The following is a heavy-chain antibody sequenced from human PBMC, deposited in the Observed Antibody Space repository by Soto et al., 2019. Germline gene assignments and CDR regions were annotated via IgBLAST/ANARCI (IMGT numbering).Heavy chain of an antibody. CDR3: ARSVEQWLAYFDY. V-gene: IGHV3-33*01. J-gene: IGHJ4*02. Sequence: QVQLVESGGGVVQPGRSLRLSCAASGFTFSSYGMHWVRQAPGKGLEWVAVIWYDGSNKYYADSVKGRFTISRDNSKNTLYLQMTSLRAEDKAVYYCARSVEQWLAYFDYWGQGTLVTVSS. CDR2: IWYDGSNK. CDR1: GFTFSSYG. D-gene: IGHD6-19*01.